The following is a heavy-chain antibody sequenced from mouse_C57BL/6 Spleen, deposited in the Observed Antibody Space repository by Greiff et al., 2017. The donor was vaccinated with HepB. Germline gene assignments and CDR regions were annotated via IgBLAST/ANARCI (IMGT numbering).Heavy chain of an antibody. D-gene: IGHD2-3*01. Sequence: VQLQQSGAELVKPGASVKLSCTASGFNIKDYYMHWVKQRTEQGLEWIGRIDPEDGETKYAPKFQAKATITADTSSNTAYLPLSSLTSEDTAVYYCAREALYDGYYGAMDYWGQGTSVTVSS. J-gene: IGHJ4*01. V-gene: IGHV14-2*01. CDR1: GFNIKDYY. CDR3: AREALYDGYYGAMDY. CDR2: IDPEDGET.